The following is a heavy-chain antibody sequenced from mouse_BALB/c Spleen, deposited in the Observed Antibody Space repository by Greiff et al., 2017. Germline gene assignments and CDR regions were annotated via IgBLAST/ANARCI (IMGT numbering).Heavy chain of an antibody. Sequence: QVQLQQSGPELVKPGASVKISCKASGYTFTSYAINWVKQRPGQGLEWIGWIYPGDGSTKYNEKFKGKATLTADKSSSTAYMQLSSLTSENSAVYCCARKACDRYDGSYAMDYWGQGTSVTVSS. CDR1: GYTFTSYA. CDR3: ARKACDRYDGSYAMDY. V-gene: IGHV1S56*01. D-gene: IGHD2-12*01. CDR2: IYPGDGST. J-gene: IGHJ4*01.